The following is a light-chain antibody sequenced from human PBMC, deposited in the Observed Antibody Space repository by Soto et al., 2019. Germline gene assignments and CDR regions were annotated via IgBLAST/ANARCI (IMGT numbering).Light chain of an antibody. CDR1: QTISTW. Sequence: DIQMTQSPPTLSASVGDRVTITCRASQTISTWLAWYQQKPGKAPNLLIYKASKLENGVPSRFSGSGSGTEFTLSISSLQPDDFATYYCQQYNSYSTFGQGTKVEIK. CDR2: KAS. J-gene: IGKJ1*01. V-gene: IGKV1-5*03. CDR3: QQYNSYST.